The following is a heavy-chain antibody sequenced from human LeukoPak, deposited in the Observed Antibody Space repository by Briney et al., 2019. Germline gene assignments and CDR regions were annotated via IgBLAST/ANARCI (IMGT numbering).Heavy chain of an antibody. V-gene: IGHV3-23*01. Sequence: GGSLRLSCAASGFTFSSYAVSWVRQAPGKGLEWVSSISGSGGSTYSADSVKGRFTISRDNSKNTLYLQMNSLRAEDTAVYYCARDGGYSYGFDYWGQGTLVTVSS. CDR2: ISGSGGST. CDR3: ARDGGYSYGFDY. CDR1: GFTFSSYA. J-gene: IGHJ4*02. D-gene: IGHD5-18*01.